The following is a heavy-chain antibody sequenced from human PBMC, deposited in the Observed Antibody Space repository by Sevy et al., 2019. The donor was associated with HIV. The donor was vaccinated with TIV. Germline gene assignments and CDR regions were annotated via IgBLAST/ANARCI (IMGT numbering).Heavy chain of an antibody. Sequence: ASVKVSCKASGYTFTTYDINWVRQATGQGLEWMGWMNPNSGNTGYSQKFQGRVTMTRNTSIETAYMELSSLRSEDTTVYYCARFLSTSYYYYHAMDVWGQGTTVTVSS. CDR3: ARFLSTSYYYYHAMDV. V-gene: IGHV1-8*01. CDR2: MNPNSGNT. D-gene: IGHD2-2*01. J-gene: IGHJ6*02. CDR1: GYTFTTYD.